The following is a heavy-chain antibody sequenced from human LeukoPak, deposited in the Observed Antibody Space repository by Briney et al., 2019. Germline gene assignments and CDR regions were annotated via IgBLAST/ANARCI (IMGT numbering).Heavy chain of an antibody. CDR2: INSDGSNT. CDR1: GFTFSRYW. V-gene: IGHV3-74*01. J-gene: IGHJ5*02. D-gene: IGHD1-1*01. Sequence: PGGSLRLSCAASGFTFSRYWMHWVRQAPGKGLVWVSRINSDGSNTYYADSVKGRFTVSRDNAQNTLYLQMNSLRAEDTAVYYCAREQRLRSWGQGILVTVSS. CDR3: AREQRLRS.